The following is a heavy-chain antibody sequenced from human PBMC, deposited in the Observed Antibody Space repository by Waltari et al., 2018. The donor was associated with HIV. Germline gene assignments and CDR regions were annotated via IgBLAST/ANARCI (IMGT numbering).Heavy chain of an antibody. CDR1: GGSIRRYY. CDR2: IYYSGIT. V-gene: IGHV4-59*01. Sequence: QVQLQESGPGLVKSSETLSLTCTVSGGSIRRYYWSWIRQPPGKGLEWIGYIYYSGITNYKPSLRSRVTISVDTSKNQFSLKLSSVTAADTAMYYCARSSCSGGSCYPDYWGQGTLVTVSS. J-gene: IGHJ4*02. CDR3: ARSSCSGGSCYPDY. D-gene: IGHD2-15*01.